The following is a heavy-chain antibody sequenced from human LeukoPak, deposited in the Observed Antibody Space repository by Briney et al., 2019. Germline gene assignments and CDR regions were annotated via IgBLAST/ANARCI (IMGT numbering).Heavy chain of an antibody. CDR1: GFTFSSYS. Sequence: GGSLRLSCAASGFTFSSYSMNWVRQAPGKGLEWVSYITSSSSIIYYADSVKGRFTISRDNAKNSLYLQMNSLRAEDTAVYYCARDSSGWEFDYWGQGTLVTVSS. V-gene: IGHV3-48*01. D-gene: IGHD6-19*01. CDR2: ITSSSSII. J-gene: IGHJ4*02. CDR3: ARDSSGWEFDY.